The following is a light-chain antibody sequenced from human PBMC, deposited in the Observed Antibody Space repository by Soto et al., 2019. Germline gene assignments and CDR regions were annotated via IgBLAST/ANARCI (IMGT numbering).Light chain of an antibody. V-gene: IGLV1-40*01. CDR3: QSYDSSLNGYV. J-gene: IGLJ1*01. CDR2: GND. CDR1: ISNIVAGFD. Sequence: VTQPPSVCGAPGQRVPISCTGSISNIVAGFDLHWYQQLPGTAPRLLIYGNDNRPSGVPDRFSGSKSGTSGSLAITGLQAEDEADYYCQSYDSSLNGYVCGTGTKVTVL.